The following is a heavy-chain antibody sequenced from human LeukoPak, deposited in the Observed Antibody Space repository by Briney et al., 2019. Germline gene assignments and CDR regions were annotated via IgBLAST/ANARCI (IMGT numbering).Heavy chain of an antibody. J-gene: IGHJ4*02. CDR2: IWYDGTNK. CDR1: GFTFSSYG. V-gene: IGHV3-33*01. D-gene: IGHD6-13*01. Sequence: PGGSLRLSCAASGFTFSSYGMHWVRQAPGKGLGWVAVIWYDGTNKYYADSVKGRFTISRDNSKNTLYLQMNSLRAEDTAVYYCARRGGSSWYFDYWGQGTLVTVSS. CDR3: ARRGGSSWYFDY.